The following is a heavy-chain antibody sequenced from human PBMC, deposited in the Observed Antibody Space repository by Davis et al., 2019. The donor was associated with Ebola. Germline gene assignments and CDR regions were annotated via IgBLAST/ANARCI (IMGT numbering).Heavy chain of an antibody. CDR1: GFTFSSYS. Sequence: GESLKISCAASGFTFSSYSMNWVRQAPGKGLEWVSSISSSSSYIYYADSVKGRFTISRDNAKNSLYLQMSSLRADDAAVYYCARDRDYYDSSGYHPRGWLDLWGQGTLVTVSS. CDR2: ISSSSSYI. D-gene: IGHD3-22*01. J-gene: IGHJ5*02. CDR3: ARDRDYYDSSGYHPRGWLDL. V-gene: IGHV3-21*01.